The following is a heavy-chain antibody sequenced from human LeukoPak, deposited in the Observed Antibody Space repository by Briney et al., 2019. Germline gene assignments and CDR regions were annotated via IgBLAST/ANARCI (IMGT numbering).Heavy chain of an antibody. J-gene: IGHJ4*02. CDR1: GFTFSTYA. CDR3: AKFLYLRGWEQEYYFDY. V-gene: IGHV3-23*01. Sequence: PGGSLRLSCAASGFTFSTYAMSWVRQAPGKGLEWVSGISDSGGNTYHADSVKGRFTISRDNSKNTLYLQMNSLRAEDTAVYYCAKFLYLRGWEQEYYFDYWGQGTLVTVSS. D-gene: IGHD6-19*01. CDR2: ISDSGGNT.